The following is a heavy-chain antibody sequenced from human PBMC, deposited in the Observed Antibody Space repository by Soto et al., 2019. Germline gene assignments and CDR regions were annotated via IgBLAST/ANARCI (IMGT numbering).Heavy chain of an antibody. D-gene: IGHD3-22*01. CDR3: AKALLSWGQYYYDSSGYYYAHGYYYGMDV. V-gene: IGHV3-23*01. CDR2: ISATGTST. CDR1: EFSFSSYA. Sequence: GGSLRLSCAASEFSFSSYALNWVRQAPGKGLEWVSAISATGTSTYYADSVKGRFTISRDNSKNTLYLQMNSLRAEDTAVYYCAKALLSWGQYYYDSSGYYYAHGYYYGMDVWGQGTTVTVSS. J-gene: IGHJ6*02.